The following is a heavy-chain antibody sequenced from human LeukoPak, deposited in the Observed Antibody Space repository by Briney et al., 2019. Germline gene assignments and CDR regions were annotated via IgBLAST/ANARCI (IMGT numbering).Heavy chain of an antibody. J-gene: IGHJ6*03. D-gene: IGHD3-10*01. CDR2: INPSGGST. CDR3: AKGPRITLVRGGQWYYYMDV. V-gene: IGHV1-46*01. CDR1: GYTFTSYY. Sequence: ASVKVSCKASGYTFTSYYMYWVRQAPGQGLEWMGIINPSGGSTNYAQKFQGRVTVTRDTSTSTVYMELSSLRSEDTAVYYCAKGPRITLVRGGQWYYYMDVWGKGTTVTISS.